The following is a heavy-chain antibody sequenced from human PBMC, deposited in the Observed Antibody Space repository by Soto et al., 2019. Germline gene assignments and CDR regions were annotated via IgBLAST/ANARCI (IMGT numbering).Heavy chain of an antibody. J-gene: IGHJ3*02. CDR2: IKSKTDGGTT. Sequence: DVQLVESGGGLVKPGGSLRLSCTGSTFSFSNAWMNWVRQAPGKGLEWVGRIKSKTDGGTTDYAAPVKGRFTISRDDSKNTLYVQMNSLKTDDTAVYYCTTMHYDVWSRYSFQAFDMWRQGTMVTVSS. CDR1: TFSFSNAW. D-gene: IGHD3-3*01. CDR3: TTMHYDVWSRYSFQAFDM. V-gene: IGHV3-15*07.